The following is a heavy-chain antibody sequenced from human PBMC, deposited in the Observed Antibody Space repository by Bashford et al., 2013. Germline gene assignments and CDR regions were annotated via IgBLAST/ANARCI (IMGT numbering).Heavy chain of an antibody. Sequence: SSETLSLTCTVSGGSISTYCWSWIRQPPGKGLEWIGYIYDSGSTDDNPSLKSRVTISVDTSKNQFSLNLSSVTAADTAVYYCARHNRVGSYYYYYMDVVGQRDHGHRLL. CDR3: ARHNRVGSYYYYYMDV. J-gene: IGHJ6*03. V-gene: IGHV4-59*01. CDR1: GGSISTYC. D-gene: IGHD1-1*01. CDR2: IYDSGST.